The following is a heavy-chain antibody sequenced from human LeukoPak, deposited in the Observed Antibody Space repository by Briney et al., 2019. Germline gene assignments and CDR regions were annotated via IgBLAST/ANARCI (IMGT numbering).Heavy chain of an antibody. CDR2: INPSGGST. V-gene: IGHV1-46*01. CDR3: ARGELDPHFDY. D-gene: IGHD1-26*01. Sequence: APVKVSCKASGYTFTSYYMHWVRQAPGQGLEWMGIINPSGGSTSYAQKFQGRVTMTRDTSTSTVYMELSSLRSVDTAVYYCARGELDPHFDYWGQGTLVTVSS. J-gene: IGHJ4*02. CDR1: GYTFTSYY.